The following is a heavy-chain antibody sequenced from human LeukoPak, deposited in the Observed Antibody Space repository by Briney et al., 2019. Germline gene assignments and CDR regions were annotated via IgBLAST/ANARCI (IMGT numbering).Heavy chain of an antibody. D-gene: IGHD6-19*01. CDR2: INPKSGDT. CDR3: ARDPTAVAGTLDAFDI. J-gene: IGHJ3*02. Sequence: ASVKVSCKASGYIYYFHWVRQAPGQGLEWMGWINPKSGDTNYAQKFQGRVTMTRDTSINTAYMELNSLRSDDTAVYYCARDPTAVAGTLDAFDIWGQGTMVTVSS. CDR1: GYIYY. V-gene: IGHV1-2*02.